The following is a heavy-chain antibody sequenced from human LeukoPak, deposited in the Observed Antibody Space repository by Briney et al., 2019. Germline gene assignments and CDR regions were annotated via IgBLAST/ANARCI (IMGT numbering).Heavy chain of an antibody. Sequence: SETLSLTCAVYGGSFSGYYWSWIRQPPGKGLEWIGEINHSGSTNYNPSLKSRVTISVDTSKNQFSLKLSSVTAADTAVYYCARGSHSGSNAFDIWGQGTMVTVSS. V-gene: IGHV4-34*01. D-gene: IGHD3-22*01. CDR2: INHSGST. CDR3: ARGSHSGSNAFDI. CDR1: GGSFSGYY. J-gene: IGHJ3*02.